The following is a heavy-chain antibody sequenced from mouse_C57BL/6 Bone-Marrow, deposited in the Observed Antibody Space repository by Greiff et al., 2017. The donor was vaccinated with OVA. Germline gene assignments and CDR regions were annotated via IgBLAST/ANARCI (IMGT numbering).Heavy chain of an antibody. CDR3: ARGNLLLRPRTMDY. J-gene: IGHJ4*01. D-gene: IGHD1-1*01. V-gene: IGHV1-55*01. CDR1: GYTFTSYW. Sequence: VQLQQPGAELVKPGASVKMSCKASGYTFTSYWITWVKQRPGQGLEWIGDIYPGSGSTNYNEKFQSKATLTVDTSSSTAYMQLSSLTSEDSAVYYCARGNLLLRPRTMDYWGQGTSVTVSS. CDR2: IYPGSGST.